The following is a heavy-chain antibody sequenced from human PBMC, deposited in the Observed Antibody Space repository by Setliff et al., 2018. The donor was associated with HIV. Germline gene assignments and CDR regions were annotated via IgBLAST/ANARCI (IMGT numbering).Heavy chain of an antibody. D-gene: IGHD3-10*01. CDR3: ARARGPEGYFDS. J-gene: IGHJ4*02. Sequence: SETLSLTCTVSGGSISSGCYWGWIRQPPGKGLEWIGSMYHTGSTYYSPSLNSRLTISVDTSKNQFSLKMSSVTAADTAVYYCARARGPEGYFDSWGQGTLVTVSS. CDR1: GGSISSGCY. V-gene: IGHV4-38-2*02. CDR2: MYHTGST.